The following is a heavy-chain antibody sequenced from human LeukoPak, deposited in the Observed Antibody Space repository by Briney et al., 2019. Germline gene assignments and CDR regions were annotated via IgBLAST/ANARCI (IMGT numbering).Heavy chain of an antibody. V-gene: IGHV1-46*03. J-gene: IGHJ4*02. Sequence: ASVKVSCKASGYTFTSYYMHWVRQPPGQGLEWMGIINPSGGSTSYAQKFQGRVTMTRDTSTSTVYMELSSLRSEDTAVYYCARDHYCSSTSCYGYDFDYWGQGTLVTVSS. CDR3: ARDHYCSSTSCYGYDFDY. D-gene: IGHD2-2*01. CDR2: INPSGGST. CDR1: GYTFTSYY.